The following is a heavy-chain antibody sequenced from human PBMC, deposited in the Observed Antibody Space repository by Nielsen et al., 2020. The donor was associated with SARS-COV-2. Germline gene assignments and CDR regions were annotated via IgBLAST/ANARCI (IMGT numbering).Heavy chain of an antibody. V-gene: IGHV5-10-1*01. CDR2: IDPSDSYT. Sequence: GESLKISCKGSGYSFTSYWISWVRQMPGKGLEWMGRIDPSDSYTNYSPSFQGHVTISADKSISTAYLQWSSLKASDTAMYYCAMGYMGSYYYYGMDVWGQGTTVTVSS. D-gene: IGHD5-12*01. CDR3: AMGYMGSYYYYGMDV. J-gene: IGHJ6*02. CDR1: GYSFTSYW.